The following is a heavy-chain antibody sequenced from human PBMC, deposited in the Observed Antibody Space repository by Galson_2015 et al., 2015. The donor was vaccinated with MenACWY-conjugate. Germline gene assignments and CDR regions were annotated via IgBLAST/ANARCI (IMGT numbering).Heavy chain of an antibody. CDR3: AKTYSSS. Sequence: VSTISGGGDRIYYGDPVKGRFTISRDNSKNTLFLQMNSLRAEDTALYYCAKTYSSSWGRGTLVTVSS. V-gene: IGHV3-23*01. CDR2: ISGGGDRI. J-gene: IGHJ4*02. D-gene: IGHD6-13*01.